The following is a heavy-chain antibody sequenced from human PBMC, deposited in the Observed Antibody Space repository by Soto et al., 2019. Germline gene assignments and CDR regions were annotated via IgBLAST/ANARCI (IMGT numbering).Heavy chain of an antibody. V-gene: IGHV3-33*01. J-gene: IGHJ4*02. CDR3: AREDGGYFDY. CDR1: GFTFSSYG. Sequence: QVQLVESGGGVVQPGRFLRLSCAASGFTFSSYGMHWVRQAPGKGLEGVAVIWYEGSNKYYADSVKGRFTISRDNSKNPLYLQMNSLRAEDTAVYYCAREDGGYFDYWGQGTLVTVSS. CDR2: IWYEGSNK.